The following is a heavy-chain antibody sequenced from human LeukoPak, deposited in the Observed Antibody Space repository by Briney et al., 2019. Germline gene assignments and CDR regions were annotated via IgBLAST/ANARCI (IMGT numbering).Heavy chain of an antibody. Sequence: AASVTVSCTASGGTFSSYAISWVRQAPGQGLEWMGWISAYNGNTNYAQKLQGRVTMTTDTSTSTAYMELRSLRSDDTAVYYCARAVTTGYFDLWGRGTLVTVSS. D-gene: IGHD4-17*01. V-gene: IGHV1-18*01. J-gene: IGHJ2*01. CDR2: ISAYNGNT. CDR1: GGTFSSYA. CDR3: ARAVTTGYFDL.